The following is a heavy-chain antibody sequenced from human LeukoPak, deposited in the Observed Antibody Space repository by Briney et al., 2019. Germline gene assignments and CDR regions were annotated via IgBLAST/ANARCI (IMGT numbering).Heavy chain of an antibody. D-gene: IGHD2-15*01. CDR2: INHSGST. J-gene: IGHJ6*04. Sequence: SETLSLTCAVYGGSFSGYYWSWLRQPPGKGLEWLGEINHSGSTNHNPSLKSRVTISVDTSKNQFSLKLSSVTAADTAVYYCARRPYCSGGSCSFDVWGKGTTVTVSS. CDR1: GGSFSGYY. V-gene: IGHV4-34*01. CDR3: ARRPYCSGGSCSFDV.